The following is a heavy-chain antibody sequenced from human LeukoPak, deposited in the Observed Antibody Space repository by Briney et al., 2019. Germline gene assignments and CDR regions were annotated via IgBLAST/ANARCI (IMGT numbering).Heavy chain of an antibody. V-gene: IGHV3-48*03. CDR2: ITTGGSTI. Sequence: GGSLRLSCAASGFTFSSYEMNWVRQAPGKGLEWVSHITTGGSTIYYADSVRGRFTISRDNAKNSLYLQLDSLRAEDTALYYCARSRYYFYGMDVWGQGTTVTVSS. CDR3: ARSRYYFYGMDV. D-gene: IGHD6-25*01. CDR1: GFTFSSYE. J-gene: IGHJ6*02.